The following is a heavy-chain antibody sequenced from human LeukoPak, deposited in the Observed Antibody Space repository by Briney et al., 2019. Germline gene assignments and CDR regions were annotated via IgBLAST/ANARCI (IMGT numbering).Heavy chain of an antibody. D-gene: IGHD3-10*01. CDR3: ASYYFGSWSYPYFYY. J-gene: IGHJ4*02. CDR1: GGSISTYY. CDR2: IYTSGST. V-gene: IGHV4-4*07. Sequence: SETLSLTCTVSGGSISTYYWSWIRQPAGKGLEWIGRIYTSGSTNYNPSLKSRVTMSLDTSKNQFSLKLSSVTAADTAVYFCASYYFGSWSYPYFYYWGQGTLVTVSS.